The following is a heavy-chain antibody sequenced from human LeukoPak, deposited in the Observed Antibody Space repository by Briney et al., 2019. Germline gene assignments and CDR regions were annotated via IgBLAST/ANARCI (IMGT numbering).Heavy chain of an antibody. J-gene: IGHJ5*02. CDR2: IFYGGST. V-gene: IGHV4-59*11. D-gene: IGHD4-11*01. CDR3: ARTGDYSRSTGGWFDP. Sequence: SETLSLTCTVSGDSITSHYWSWVRQAPGKRLEWIGDIFYGGSTNYSPSLKSRVTISVATSKNQFSLRLKSVTAADTAVYFCARTGDYSRSTGGWFDPWGQGILVTVSS. CDR1: GDSITSHY.